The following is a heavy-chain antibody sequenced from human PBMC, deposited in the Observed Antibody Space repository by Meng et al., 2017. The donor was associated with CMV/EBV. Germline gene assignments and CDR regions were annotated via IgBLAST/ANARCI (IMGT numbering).Heavy chain of an antibody. CDR1: GGSFSGYY. Sequence: GSLRLSCAVYGGSFSGYYWSWIRQPPGKGLEWIGEINHSGSTNYNPSLKSRVTISRDNAKNSLYLQMNSLRAEDTAVYYCARAGYPDPFDYWGQGTLVTVSS. CDR2: INHSGST. CDR3: ARAGYPDPFDY. V-gene: IGHV4-34*01. D-gene: IGHD3-16*02. J-gene: IGHJ4*02.